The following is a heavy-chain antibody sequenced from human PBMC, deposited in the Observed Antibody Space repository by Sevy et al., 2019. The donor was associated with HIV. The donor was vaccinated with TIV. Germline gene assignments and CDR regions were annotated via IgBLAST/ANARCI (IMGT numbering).Heavy chain of an antibody. CDR2: INPNSGGT. CDR1: GFSFTAYF. D-gene: IGHD2-15*01. Sequence: ASVKVSCEASGFSFTAYFIHWVRQAPGQGLEWMGWINPNSGGTNYAQKFQGRVTITSDASISAAYLGLTSLTSDDTAVYYCARARFIFGSGPPDSWGQGTLVTVSS. V-gene: IGHV1-2*02. J-gene: IGHJ4*02. CDR3: ARARFIFGSGPPDS.